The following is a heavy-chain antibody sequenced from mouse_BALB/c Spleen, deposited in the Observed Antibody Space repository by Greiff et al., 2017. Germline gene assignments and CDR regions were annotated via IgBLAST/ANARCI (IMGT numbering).Heavy chain of an antibody. Sequence: QVQLQQSGAELVKPGASVKLSCKASGYTFTSYYMYWVKQRPGQGLEWIGEINPSNGGTNFNEKFKSKATLTVDKSSSTAYMQLSSLTSEDSAVYYCTSPSTGAFAYWGQGTLVTVSA. CDR2: INPSNGGT. CDR1: GYTFTSYY. CDR3: TSPSTGAFAY. J-gene: IGHJ3*01. D-gene: IGHD1-1*01. V-gene: IGHV1S16*01.